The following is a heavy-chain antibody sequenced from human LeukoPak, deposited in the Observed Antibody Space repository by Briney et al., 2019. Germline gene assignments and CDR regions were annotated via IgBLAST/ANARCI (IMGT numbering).Heavy chain of an antibody. V-gene: IGHV4-34*01. D-gene: IGHD3-22*01. CDR1: GGSFSGYY. J-gene: IGHJ4*02. Sequence: PSETLSLTCAVYGGSFSGYYWSWIRQPPGKGLEWIGEINHSGSTNYNPSLKSRVTISVDTSKNQFSLKLSSVTAADTAVYYCASFYYYDSSGYGHWGQGTLVTVSS. CDR3: ASFYYYDSSGYGH. CDR2: INHSGST.